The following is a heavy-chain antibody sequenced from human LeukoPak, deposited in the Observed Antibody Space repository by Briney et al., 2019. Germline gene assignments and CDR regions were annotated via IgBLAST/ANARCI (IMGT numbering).Heavy chain of an antibody. Sequence: ASVKVSCKASGYTFSSYDINWVRQATGQGLEWMGWMNPSNGNTGYAQKFQGRVTFTRNTSTGTAYMEVSGLRSEDTAVYYCARKATIFAAVFFDYWGQGTLVTVSS. V-gene: IGHV1-8*03. CDR3: ARKATIFAAVFFDY. CDR2: MNPSNGNT. CDR1: GYTFSSYD. J-gene: IGHJ4*02. D-gene: IGHD3-3*01.